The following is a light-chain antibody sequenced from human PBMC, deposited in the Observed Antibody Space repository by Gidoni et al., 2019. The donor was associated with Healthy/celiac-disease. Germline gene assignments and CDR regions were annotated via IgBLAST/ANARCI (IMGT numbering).Light chain of an antibody. CDR3: QAWDSSTVV. J-gene: IGLJ2*01. Sequence: SYELTQRPSGSVSPGQTASLTCSGDKLGDKYACWYQQKPGQSPVLVIYQDSKRPSGIPERFSGSNSGNTATLTISGTQAMDEADYYCQAWDSSTVVFGGGTKLTVL. CDR1: KLGDKY. CDR2: QDS. V-gene: IGLV3-1*01.